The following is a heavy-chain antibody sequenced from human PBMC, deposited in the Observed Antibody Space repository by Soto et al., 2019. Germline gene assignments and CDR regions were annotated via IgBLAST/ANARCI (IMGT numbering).Heavy chain of an antibody. CDR1: GGTFSTAA. D-gene: IGHD3-3*02. J-gene: IGHJ6*02. CDR2: IMPILRTA. Sequence: QVQVVQSGAEVKKPGSSVKVSCKASGGTFSTAAISWVRQAPGQGLEWMGGIMPILRTADYAQKFQGRVTITADESTSTAYLESRSLRSEDTAVYYCARDKDRPQLGGNYYYIMDVWGQGTTVTVSS. CDR3: ARDKDRPQLGGNYYYIMDV. V-gene: IGHV1-69*11.